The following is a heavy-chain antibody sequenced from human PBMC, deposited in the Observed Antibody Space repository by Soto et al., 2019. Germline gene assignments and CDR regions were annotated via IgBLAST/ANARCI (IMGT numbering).Heavy chain of an antibody. J-gene: IGHJ4*02. Sequence: GGSLRLSCAASGFTFISYWMHWVRQAPGKGLVWVSRINSDGSSTTYADSVKGRFTISRDNAKNTLYLQMNSLRAEDTAVYYCARAAAPWTGNYNFDYWGQGTLVTVSS. D-gene: IGHD3-9*01. CDR2: INSDGSST. CDR3: ARAAAPWTGNYNFDY. CDR1: GFTFISYW. V-gene: IGHV3-74*01.